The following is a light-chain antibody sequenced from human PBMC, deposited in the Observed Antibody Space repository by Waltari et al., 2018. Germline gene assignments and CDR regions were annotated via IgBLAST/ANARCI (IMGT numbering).Light chain of an antibody. V-gene: IGKV2-40*01. CDR3: MQRLEFPYT. CDR1: QSLLNSDYGFTY. Sequence: DIVMTQTPLSLPVTPGEPASISCASSQSLLNSDYGFTYLDWFLQKPGQAPRLLIYMLSYRASGVPYRFIGTGSGSNFSLKISRVEAEDVGIYYCMQRLEFPYTFGQGTRL. CDR2: MLS. J-gene: IGKJ2*01.